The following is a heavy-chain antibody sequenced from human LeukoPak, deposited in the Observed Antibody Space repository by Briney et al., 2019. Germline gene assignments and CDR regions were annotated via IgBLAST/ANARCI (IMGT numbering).Heavy chain of an antibody. V-gene: IGHV3-30*02. CDR2: IRYDGSNK. J-gene: IGHJ4*02. CDR3: AKDRGLYYIDY. D-gene: IGHD3-10*01. Sequence: GGSLRLSRAASVFTFSRYGMHWVRQAPGKGLEWVAFIRYDGSNKYYADSAKGRFTISRDNSKNTLYLQMNSLRAEDTAVYYCAKDRGLYYIDYWGQGTLVTVSS. CDR1: VFTFSRYG.